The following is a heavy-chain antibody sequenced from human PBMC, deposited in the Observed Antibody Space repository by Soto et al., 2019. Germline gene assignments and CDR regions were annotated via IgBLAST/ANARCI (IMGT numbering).Heavy chain of an antibody. D-gene: IGHD1-1*01. Sequence: QVQLQESGPGLVKPSQTLSLTCTVSGGSISSGDYYWSWIRQHTGKGLEWIGYIYYSGSTYYNPSLKSRVTRSVDTSKNQVSLKLSSVTAADTSVYYCARWPQLKPRFDYWGQGTLVTVSS. CDR2: IYYSGST. CDR3: ARWPQLKPRFDY. V-gene: IGHV4-31*03. CDR1: GGSISSGDYY. J-gene: IGHJ4*02.